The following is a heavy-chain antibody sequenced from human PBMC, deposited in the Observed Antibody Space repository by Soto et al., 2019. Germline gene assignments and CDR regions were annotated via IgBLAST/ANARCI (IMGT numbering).Heavy chain of an antibody. CDR1: GFSFRTSG. CDR2: MWYDGHVE. Sequence: QVHLVESGGGVVQPGRSLTLSCAASGFSFRTSGMHWVRQAPGKGLEWVTGMWYDGHVEGYLDSVKGRFTISRDNSNSLMSLQLSNLRVDDTAVYYCARCLPKVAGGAFDIWGHGTMVTVSS. D-gene: IGHD2-15*01. V-gene: IGHV3-33*01. CDR3: ARCLPKVAGGAFDI. J-gene: IGHJ3*02.